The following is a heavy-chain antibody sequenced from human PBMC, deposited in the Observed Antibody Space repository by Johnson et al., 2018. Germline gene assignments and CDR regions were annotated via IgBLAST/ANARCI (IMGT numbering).Heavy chain of an antibody. CDR1: GFTFSSYV. CDR3: SRDRDAFDV. Sequence: QVQLVESGGGVVQPGRSLRLSCAASGFTFSSYVIHWVRKAPGKGLEWVALISYAGTTKYYADSVKGRFTISRDNSRNTLYLQLNSLQTEDTAVYYCSRDRDAFDVWGQGTMVTVSS. CDR2: ISYAGTTK. V-gene: IGHV3-30-3*01. J-gene: IGHJ3*01.